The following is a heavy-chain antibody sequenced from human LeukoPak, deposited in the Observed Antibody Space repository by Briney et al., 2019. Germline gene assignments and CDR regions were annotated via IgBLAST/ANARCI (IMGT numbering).Heavy chain of an antibody. CDR2: IIPILGIA. D-gene: IGHD2-21*02. J-gene: IGHJ4*02. V-gene: IGHV1-69*04. CDR1: GGTFSSYA. Sequence: GSSVKVSCKASGGTFSSYAISWVRQAPGQGLEWMGRIIPILGIANYAQKFQGRVTITADKSTSTAYMELSSLRSEDTAVYYCAQGLLVVTAEHSWGQGTLVTVSS. CDR3: AQGLLVVTAEHS.